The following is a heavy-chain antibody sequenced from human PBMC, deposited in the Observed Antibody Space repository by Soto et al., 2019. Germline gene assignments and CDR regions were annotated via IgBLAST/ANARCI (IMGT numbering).Heavy chain of an antibody. Sequence: QLQLQESGPGLVKPSETLSLTCTVSGGSISSSSYYWGWIRQPPGKGLEWIGSIYYSGSTYYNPSRTSRVTIXXDXSXXLFSLRLRSVAAADTAVYYCAGHRSGDYYYYGMDVWGQGTTVTVSS. D-gene: IGHD4-17*01. J-gene: IGHJ6*02. CDR2: IYYSGST. CDR3: AGHRSGDYYYYGMDV. CDR1: GGSISSSSYY. V-gene: IGHV4-39*01.